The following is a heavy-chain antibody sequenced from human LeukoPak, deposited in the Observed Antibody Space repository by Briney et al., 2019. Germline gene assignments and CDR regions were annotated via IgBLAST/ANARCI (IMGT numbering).Heavy chain of an antibody. CDR2: IYYSGST. Sequence: SETLSLTCTVSGGSVSSSSFYWGWIRRPPGKGLEWIGSIYYSGSTYYNPSLKSRVTMSVDTSKNQFSLKLSSVTAADTALYYCARHGGSSGWYHFDYWGQGTLVTVSS. CDR3: ARHGGSSGWYHFDY. V-gene: IGHV4-39*01. J-gene: IGHJ4*02. CDR1: GGSVSSSSFY. D-gene: IGHD6-13*01.